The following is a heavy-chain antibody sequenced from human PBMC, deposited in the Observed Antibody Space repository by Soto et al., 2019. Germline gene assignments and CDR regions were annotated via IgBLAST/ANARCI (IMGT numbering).Heavy chain of an antibody. CDR2: ISGSCGST. V-gene: IGHV3-23*01. CDR1: GFTFSSYA. J-gene: IGHJ5*02. Sequence: GGSLRLSCAAPGFTFSSYAMSWVRQAPGKGLEWVSAISGSCGSTYYADSVKGRFTISRDNSKNTLYLQMNSRRAEDTAVYYCAKDWDIVLVPAANRNWFDPWGQGT. CDR3: AKDWDIVLVPAANRNWFDP. D-gene: IGHD2-2*01.